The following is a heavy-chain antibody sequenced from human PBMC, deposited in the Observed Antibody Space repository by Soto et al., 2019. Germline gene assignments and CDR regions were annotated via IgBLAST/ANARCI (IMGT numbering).Heavy chain of an antibody. J-gene: IGHJ4*02. Sequence: LSLTCTVSGGSITSSNYHWGWSRQPPGKGLEWIGTIYYSGNTYYNPSLKSRVTMSMDASKNQFSLTLSSVAVADTAVYYCSRLTNARPGDDWGQGTLVTVSS. CDR1: GGSITSSNYH. CDR2: IYYSGNT. V-gene: IGHV4-39*01. D-gene: IGHD2-2*01. CDR3: SRLTNARPGDD.